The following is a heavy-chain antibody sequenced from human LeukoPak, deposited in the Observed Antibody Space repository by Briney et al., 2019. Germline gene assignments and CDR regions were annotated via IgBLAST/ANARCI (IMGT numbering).Heavy chain of an antibody. D-gene: IGHD3-10*01. V-gene: IGHV1-69*06. CDR2: IIPIFGTA. J-gene: IGHJ4*02. CDR3: ARGGSHSHFDY. Sequence: ASVKVSCKASGGTFSSYAISWVRQAPGQGFEWMGGIIPIFGTANYAQKFQGRVTITADKSTSTAYMELSSLRSEDTAVYYCARGGSHSHFDYWGQGTLVTVSS. CDR1: GGTFSSYA.